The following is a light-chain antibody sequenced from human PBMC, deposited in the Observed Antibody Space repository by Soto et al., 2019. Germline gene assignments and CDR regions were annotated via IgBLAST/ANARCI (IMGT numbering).Light chain of an antibody. J-gene: IGKJ5*01. CDR1: RTISSY. V-gene: IGKV1-5*01. CDR2: DDS. Sequence: DIQMPQSPSSLSASVGDRFTITCRASRTISSYLNWYQQKTGKAPKILIYDDSNLDSGVPSRFSGSGSGTEFTLTISRLQPDDSATYYCQHYNDYSYTFGPGTRLEIK. CDR3: QHYNDYSYT.